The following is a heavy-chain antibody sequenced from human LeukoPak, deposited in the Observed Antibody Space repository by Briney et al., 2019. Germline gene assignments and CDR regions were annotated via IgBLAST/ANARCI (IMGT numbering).Heavy chain of an antibody. J-gene: IGHJ4*02. Sequence: PGGSLRLSCAASGFSFSSDGMHWVRRPPGKVLEWVAVISYAGTKKVYRDSVRGRFTISRDNSKNTLYLQMNTLRVEDTAVYHCVKEQSSGYYRVADYWGQGTLVTVSS. D-gene: IGHD6-19*01. V-gene: IGHV3-30*18. CDR1: GFSFSSDG. CDR2: ISYAGTKK. CDR3: VKEQSSGYYRVADY.